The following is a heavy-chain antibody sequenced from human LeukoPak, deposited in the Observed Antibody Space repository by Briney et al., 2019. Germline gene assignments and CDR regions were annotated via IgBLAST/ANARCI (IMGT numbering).Heavy chain of an antibody. V-gene: IGHV4-39*01. CDR2: IYYSGST. CDR1: GASISSRSYY. Sequence: SETLSLTCTVSGASISSRSYYWGWVRQPPGKGLEWIGSIYYSGSTYYNPSLKGRVTISVDTSKNQFSLNLSSVTAADTAVYFCARLVGGYVSYDYWGQGTLVTVSS. CDR3: ARLVGGYVSYDY. D-gene: IGHD5-12*01. J-gene: IGHJ4*02.